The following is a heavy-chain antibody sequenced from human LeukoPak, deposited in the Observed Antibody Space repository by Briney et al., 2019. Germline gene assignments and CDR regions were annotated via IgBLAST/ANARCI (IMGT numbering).Heavy chain of an antibody. CDR3: ATVSGLQLWPYYFDY. CDR2: INHSGST. V-gene: IGHV4-34*01. Sequence: SETLSLTCAVYGGSFSGYYWSWIRQPPGKGLEWIGEINHSGSTNYNPSLKSRATISVDTSKNQFSLKLSSVTAADTAVHYCATVSGLQLWPYYFDYWGQGTLVTVSS. J-gene: IGHJ4*02. D-gene: IGHD5-18*01. CDR1: GGSFSGYY.